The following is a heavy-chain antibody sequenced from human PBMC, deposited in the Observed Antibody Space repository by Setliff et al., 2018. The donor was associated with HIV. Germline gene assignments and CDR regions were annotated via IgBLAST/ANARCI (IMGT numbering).Heavy chain of an antibody. D-gene: IGHD3-10*01. CDR3: VRSRITMVRGVIIGHNWFDP. CDR2: VYNSGST. Sequence: SETLSLTCTVSGNSISSTSYYWGWIRQPPGKGLEWIGSVYNSGSTYYNPSLKSRVTTAVGTSKNQFSLKLSSVTAADTALYYCVRSRITMVRGVIIGHNWFDPWGQGILVTVSS. CDR1: GNSISSTSYY. J-gene: IGHJ5*02. V-gene: IGHV4-39*01.